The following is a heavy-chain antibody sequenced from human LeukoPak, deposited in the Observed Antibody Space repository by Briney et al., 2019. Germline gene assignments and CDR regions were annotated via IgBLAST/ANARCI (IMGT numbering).Heavy chain of an antibody. V-gene: IGHV3-23*02. Sequence: GGSLRLSCAASGFNFGTYPMGWVRQAPGKGLEWVSTIGATDNSKYYRDSVKGRFTISRDNFKNTLYLQMNSLRGEDTAVYYCAKDQATIFGYFDYWGQGTLVTVSS. D-gene: IGHD3-3*01. J-gene: IGHJ4*02. CDR2: IGATDNSK. CDR3: AKDQATIFGYFDY. CDR1: GFNFGTYP.